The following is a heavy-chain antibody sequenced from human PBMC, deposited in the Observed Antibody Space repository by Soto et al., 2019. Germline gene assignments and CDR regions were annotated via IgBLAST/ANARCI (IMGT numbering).Heavy chain of an antibody. V-gene: IGHV4-34*01. Sequence: QVQLQQWGAGLLKPSETLSLTCAVYGGSFSGYYWSWIRQPPGKGLEWIGEINHSGSTNYNPSLKSRVTISVGTSKDQFSLKMSSVTAADTAVYFCARVSYDFIWGSYRREYFQHWGQGTLVTVSS. CDR2: INHSGST. CDR3: ARVSYDFIWGSYRREYFQH. J-gene: IGHJ1*01. CDR1: GGSFSGYY. D-gene: IGHD3-16*02.